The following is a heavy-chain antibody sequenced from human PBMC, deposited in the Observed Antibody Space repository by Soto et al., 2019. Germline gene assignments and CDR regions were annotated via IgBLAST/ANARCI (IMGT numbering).Heavy chain of an antibody. CDR2: ISGSGGST. CDR1: GFTFSSYA. CDR3: AKDRRLIRYFDWLYTSDFDY. V-gene: IGHV3-23*01. Sequence: VGSLRLSCAASGFTFSSYAMSWVRQAPGKGLEWVSAISGSGGSTYYADSVKGRFTISRDNSKNTLYLQMNSLRAEDTAVYYCAKDRRLIRYFDWLYTSDFDYWGQGTLVTVPS. J-gene: IGHJ4*02. D-gene: IGHD3-9*01.